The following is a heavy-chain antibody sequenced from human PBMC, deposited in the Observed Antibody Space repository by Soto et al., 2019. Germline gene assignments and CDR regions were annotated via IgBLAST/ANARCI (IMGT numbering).Heavy chain of an antibody. CDR1: GYTFTAYY. D-gene: IGHD4-17*01. Sequence: QVQLVQSGAEVKKPGASVQVSCKASGYTFTAYYIHWVRQAPGEGLEWMAWINSYTGDAGLAAEFQGRVTVTRATSINTVYVDLSGLRSDDTALYYCARGSTTVTPLGDYWGQGTLVSVSS. CDR3: ARGSTTVTPLGDY. J-gene: IGHJ4*02. V-gene: IGHV1-2*02. CDR2: INSYTGDA.